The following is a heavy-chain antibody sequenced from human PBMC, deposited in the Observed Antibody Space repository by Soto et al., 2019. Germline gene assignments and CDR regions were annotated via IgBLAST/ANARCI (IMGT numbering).Heavy chain of an antibody. V-gene: IGHV3-15*07. CDR3: TTDPGQGSGSYYEEDWFDP. CDR1: GFTFSNAW. D-gene: IGHD3-10*01. CDR2: IKSKTDGGTT. J-gene: IGHJ5*02. Sequence: GGSLRLSCAASGFTFSNAWMNWVRQAPGKGLEWVGRIKSKTDGGTTDYAAPVKGRFTISRDDSKNTLYLQMNSLKTEDTAVYYCTTDPGQGSGSYYEEDWFDPWGQGTLVTVSS.